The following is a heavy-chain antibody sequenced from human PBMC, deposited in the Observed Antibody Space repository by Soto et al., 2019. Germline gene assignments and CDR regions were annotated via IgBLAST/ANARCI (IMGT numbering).Heavy chain of an antibody. J-gene: IGHJ4*02. CDR1: GASISAYA. CDR3: ARGPYSSGWYVVDY. D-gene: IGHD6-19*01. Sequence: SSETLSLTCTGSGASISAYAWSWIRQPAGKGLEWIGRLYSSGNTNYNPSFKSRLTMSADTSKNQFSLKLSSVTAADTAVYYCARGPYSSGWYVVDYWGQGTLVTVSS. CDR2: LYSSGNT. V-gene: IGHV4-4*07.